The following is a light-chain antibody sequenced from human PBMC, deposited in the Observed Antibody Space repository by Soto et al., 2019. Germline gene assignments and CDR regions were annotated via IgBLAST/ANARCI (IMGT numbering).Light chain of an antibody. Sequence: NFMLTQPHSVSESPGKTVTISCTRSSGGITTNAVQWYQQRPGSAPTIVIYEDNQRPSEVPDRFSGSIDFSSNSASLTISGLKTEDEADYYCQSYDSSGAVFGGGAKLTVL. V-gene: IGLV6-57*04. CDR2: EDN. J-gene: IGLJ3*02. CDR3: QSYDSSGAV. CDR1: SGGITTNA.